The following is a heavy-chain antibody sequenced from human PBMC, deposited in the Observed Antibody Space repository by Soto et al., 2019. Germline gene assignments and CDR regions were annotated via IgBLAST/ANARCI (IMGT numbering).Heavy chain of an antibody. CDR1: GYTFTSYG. D-gene: IGHD6-19*01. CDR2: ISAYNGNT. Sequence: ASVKVSCKASGYTFTSYGISWVRQAPGQGLEWMGWISAYNGNTNYAQKLQGRVTMTTDTSTSTAYMELRSLRSDDTAVYYCARVKRIAVAGPIDYWGQGTLVTVSS. CDR3: ARVKRIAVAGPIDY. V-gene: IGHV1-18*01. J-gene: IGHJ4*02.